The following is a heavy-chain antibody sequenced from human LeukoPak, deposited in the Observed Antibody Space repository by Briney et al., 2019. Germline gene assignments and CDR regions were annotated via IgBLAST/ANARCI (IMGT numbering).Heavy chain of an antibody. Sequence: SQTLSLTCAISGDSVSSNSAAWNWIRQSPSRGLEWLGRTYYRSKWYNDYAVSVKSRITINPDTSKNQFSLQLNSVTPEDTAVYYCAREGAHYYDSSGYSQVVDYWGQGTLVTVSS. D-gene: IGHD3-22*01. J-gene: IGHJ4*02. V-gene: IGHV6-1*01. CDR2: TYYRSKWYN. CDR3: AREGAHYYDSSGYSQVVDY. CDR1: GDSVSSNSAA.